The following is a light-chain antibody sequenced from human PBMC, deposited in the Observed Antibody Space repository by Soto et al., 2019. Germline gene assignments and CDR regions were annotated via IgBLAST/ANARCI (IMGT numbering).Light chain of an antibody. J-gene: IGKJ3*01. CDR3: QQYNTWLAT. CDR1: QSVRST. CDR2: GAS. Sequence: EIVMTQSPATLSVSPGERANLSCRASQSVRSTLAWYQQKPVQAPKLLIYGASTRATGFPARFSGSGSWTEFHLTISLLQSEDFAVYSFQQYNTWLATVGPGTKVDI. V-gene: IGKV3-15*01.